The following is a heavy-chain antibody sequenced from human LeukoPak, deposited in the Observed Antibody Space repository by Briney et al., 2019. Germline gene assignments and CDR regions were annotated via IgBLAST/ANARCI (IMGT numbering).Heavy chain of an antibody. CDR1: GFAFDDYA. J-gene: IGHJ4*02. D-gene: IGHD6-13*01. V-gene: IGHV3-30*03. Sequence: GGSLRLSCATSGFAFDDYAMHWVRQAPGKGLEWVAVISYDGSNKYYADSVKGRFTISRDNSKNTLYLQMNSLRAEDTAVYYCASSWAYFDSWGQGTLVTVSS. CDR2: ISYDGSNK. CDR3: ASSWAYFDS.